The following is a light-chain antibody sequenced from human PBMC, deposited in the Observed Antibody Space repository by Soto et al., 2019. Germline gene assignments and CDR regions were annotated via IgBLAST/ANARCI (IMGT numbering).Light chain of an antibody. CDR3: QQYNSWPLT. V-gene: IGKV3-15*01. J-gene: IGKJ4*01. Sequence: ETVMTQSPATLSMSPGERATLSRRASQSLNSDLAWYQQKPGQAPRLLIYGASTRATGIPGRFSGSGSGTEFTLTISSLQSEDFAVYYCQQYNSWPLTFGGGTK. CDR2: GAS. CDR1: QSLNSD.